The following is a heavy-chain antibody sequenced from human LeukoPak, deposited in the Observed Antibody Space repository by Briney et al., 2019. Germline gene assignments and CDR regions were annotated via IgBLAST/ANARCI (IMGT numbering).Heavy chain of an antibody. CDR1: GFTFSHNY. Sequence: GGSLRLSCAASGFTFSHNYMSWVRQAPGKGLEWVSLIYSGGSTYYADSVTGRFTISRDNSKNTLYLQMNSLRVEDTAVYYCARVVPAAIGLNWFDPWGQGTLVTVSS. J-gene: IGHJ5*02. V-gene: IGHV3-53*01. CDR3: ARVVPAAIGLNWFDP. CDR2: IYSGGST. D-gene: IGHD2-2*02.